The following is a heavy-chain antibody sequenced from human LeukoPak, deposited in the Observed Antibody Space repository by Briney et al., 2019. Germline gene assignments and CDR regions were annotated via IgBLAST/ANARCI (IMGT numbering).Heavy chain of an antibody. Sequence: GGSLRLSCAASGFTFGGYSMTWVRQAPGKGLEWVANINLDGSDTFYVGFVKGRFTISRDNADNSLYLQMNSLRAEVTAVYYCGRVKAGAIDYWGQGTLVTVSS. CDR1: GFTFGGYS. CDR3: GRVKAGAIDY. CDR2: INLDGSDT. J-gene: IGHJ4*02. V-gene: IGHV3-7*01. D-gene: IGHD4-17*01.